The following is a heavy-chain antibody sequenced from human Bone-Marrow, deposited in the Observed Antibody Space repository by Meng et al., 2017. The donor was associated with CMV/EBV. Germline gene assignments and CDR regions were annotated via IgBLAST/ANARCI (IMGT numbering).Heavy chain of an antibody. D-gene: IGHD3/OR15-3a*01. V-gene: IGHV3-23*01. CDR1: GFTFSTYS. CDR3: VNRAWMDF. CDR2: INESGDRT. Sequence: EVRLLQSGGCVEQPGGSLRLSCEASGFTFSTYSMTWVRQAPGKGLEWVSGINESGDRTYHADSVKGRFTISRDNSKNTLYLQMNSLRVEDTAIYYCVNRAWMDFWGQGNLVTVSS. J-gene: IGHJ4*02.